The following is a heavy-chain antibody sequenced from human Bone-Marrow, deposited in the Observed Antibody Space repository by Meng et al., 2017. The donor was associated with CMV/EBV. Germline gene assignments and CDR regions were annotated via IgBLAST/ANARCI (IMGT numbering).Heavy chain of an antibody. CDR2: ISAYNGNT. V-gene: IGHV1-18*01. D-gene: IGHD6-19*01. CDR3: ARGRRRPGAGHRDWFDP. CDR1: GYTFTSYG. J-gene: IGHJ5*02. Sequence: ASVKVSCKASGYTFTSYGISWVRQAPGQGLEWMGWISAYNGNTNYAQKLQGRVTMTTDTSTSTAYMELRSLGSDDTAVYYCARGRRRPGAGHRDWFDPWGQGTLVTVSS.